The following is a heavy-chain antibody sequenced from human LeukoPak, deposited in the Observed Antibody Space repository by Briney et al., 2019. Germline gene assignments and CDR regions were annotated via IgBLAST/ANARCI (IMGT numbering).Heavy chain of an antibody. CDR2: ISYDGSNK. V-gene: IGHV3-30*18. Sequence: GGSLRLSCAASGFTFSSYGMHWVRQAPGKGLEWVAVISYDGSNKYYADSVKGRFTISRDNSKNTLYLQMNSLRAEDTAVYYCAKDAGSGIVVVIPPYYFDYWGQGTLVTVSS. D-gene: IGHD3-22*01. CDR1: GFTFSSYG. J-gene: IGHJ4*02. CDR3: AKDAGSGIVVVIPPYYFDY.